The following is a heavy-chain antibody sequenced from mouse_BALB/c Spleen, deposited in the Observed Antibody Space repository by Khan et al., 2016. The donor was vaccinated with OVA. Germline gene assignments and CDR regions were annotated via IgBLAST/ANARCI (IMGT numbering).Heavy chain of an antibody. D-gene: IGHD2-13*01. CDR1: GSSITSDFA. Sequence: EVQLQESGPGLVKPSQSLSLTCTVTGSSITSDFAWNWIRQFPGNKLEWMGYTSSTGSTSYSPSLKSRISITRDTSKNQFFLHLSSVTTEDTATYYCARSLYYSDSYAMDYWGQGTSVTVSS. CDR3: ARSLYYSDSYAMDY. J-gene: IGHJ4*01. V-gene: IGHV3-2*02. CDR2: TSSTGST.